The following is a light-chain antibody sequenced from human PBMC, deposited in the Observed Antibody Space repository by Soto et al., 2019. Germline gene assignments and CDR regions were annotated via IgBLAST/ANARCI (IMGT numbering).Light chain of an antibody. Sequence: EIMMTQSPVTLSVSPGERDTLSCRASQSVSNNLAWYQQKPGQAPRLLIYYASTRATGIPARFSGSGSGTEFTLTISSRQSEDFALYYCQQYNDWPPITFGQGTRLEIK. V-gene: IGKV3-15*01. CDR1: QSVSNN. J-gene: IGKJ5*01. CDR3: QQYNDWPPIT. CDR2: YAS.